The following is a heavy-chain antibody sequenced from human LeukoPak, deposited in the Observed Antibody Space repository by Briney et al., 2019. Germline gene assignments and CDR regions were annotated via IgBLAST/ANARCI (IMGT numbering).Heavy chain of an antibody. CDR2: IYYSGST. CDR3: ARSPQRYYYDSSGYYFIDY. J-gene: IGHJ4*02. CDR1: GGSISSGDYY. Sequence: SETLSLTCPVSGGSISSGDYYRSWIRQPPGKGLEWIGYIYYSGSTYYNPSLKSRVTISVDTSKNQFSLKLSSVTAADTAVYYCARSPQRYYYDSSGYYFIDYWGQGTLVTVSS. V-gene: IGHV4-30-4*01. D-gene: IGHD3-22*01.